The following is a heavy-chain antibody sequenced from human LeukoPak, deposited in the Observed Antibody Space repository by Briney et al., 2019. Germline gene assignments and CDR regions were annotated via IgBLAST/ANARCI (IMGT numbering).Heavy chain of an antibody. CDR3: ASVYSNYVAVAY. CDR1: GGSISSSSYY. Sequence: SETLSLTCTVSGGSISSSSYYWGWIRQPPGKGLEWIGSIYYSGSTYYNPSLKSRVTISVDTSKNQFSLKLSSVTAADTAVYYCASVYSNYVAVAYWGQGTLVTVSS. J-gene: IGHJ4*02. V-gene: IGHV4-39*07. CDR2: IYYSGST. D-gene: IGHD4-11*01.